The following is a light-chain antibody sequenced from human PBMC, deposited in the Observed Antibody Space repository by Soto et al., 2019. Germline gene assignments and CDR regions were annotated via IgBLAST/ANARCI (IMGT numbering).Light chain of an antibody. CDR1: SSNIGAGYD. J-gene: IGLJ2*01. Sequence: QSVLTQPPSVSGAPGQRVTISCTGNSSNIGAGYDVHWYQQLPGTAPKLLIYGNSNRPSGVPDRFSGSKSGTSASLAITGLQAEDEADYYCQSHDSSLSAVVFGGGTKLTVL. CDR2: GNS. CDR3: QSHDSSLSAVV. V-gene: IGLV1-40*01.